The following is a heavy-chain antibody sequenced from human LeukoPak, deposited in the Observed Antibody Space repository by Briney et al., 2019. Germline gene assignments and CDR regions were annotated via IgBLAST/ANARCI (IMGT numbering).Heavy chain of an antibody. CDR1: GGSIRSSYYY. CDR3: ARVYCSGGSCYSPDYFDY. D-gene: IGHD2-15*01. CDR2: IYDSGST. J-gene: IGHJ4*02. V-gene: IGHV4-39*07. Sequence: SETLSLTCTVSGGSIRSSYYYWGWIRQPPGKGLEWIGSIYDSGSTNYNPSLKSRVTISVDTSKNQFSLKLSSVTAADTAVYYCARVYCSGGSCYSPDYFDYWGQGTLVTVSS.